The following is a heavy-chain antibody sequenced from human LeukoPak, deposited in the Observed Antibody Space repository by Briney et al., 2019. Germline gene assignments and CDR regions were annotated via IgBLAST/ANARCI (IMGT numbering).Heavy chain of an antibody. J-gene: IGHJ4*02. CDR3: ATASYFGSGSYGYFDY. CDR1: GGSIGSSSYY. D-gene: IGHD3-10*01. V-gene: IGHV4-39*01. Sequence: PSETLSLTCSVSGGSIGSSSYYWGWIRQPPGKGLEWIGSIYSSGNTYYNPSLKSRVTISVDTSKNQFSLRLSSVTAADTAVYYCATASYFGSGSYGYFDYWGQGTLVTVSS. CDR2: IYSSGNT.